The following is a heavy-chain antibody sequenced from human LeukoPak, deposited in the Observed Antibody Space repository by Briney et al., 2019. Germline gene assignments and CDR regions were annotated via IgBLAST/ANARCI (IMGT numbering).Heavy chain of an antibody. CDR1: GGSIISYY. J-gene: IGHJ4*02. Sequence: PSETLSLTCTVSGGSIISYYWSWIRQPPGKGLEWVGYIYYSGSTNYNPSPKSRAIISVDTSKNQFSLKLSSVTAADTAVYYCARGGYCGGDCFDYWGQGTLVTVSS. V-gene: IGHV4-59*01. CDR2: IYYSGST. D-gene: IGHD2-21*01. CDR3: ARGGYCGGDCFDY.